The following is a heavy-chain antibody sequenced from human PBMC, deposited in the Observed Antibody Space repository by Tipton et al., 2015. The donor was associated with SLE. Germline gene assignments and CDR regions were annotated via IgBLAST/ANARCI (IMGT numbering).Heavy chain of an antibody. J-gene: IGHJ4*02. CDR3: ARTSFLGTCPGGLCYRYSFDS. CDR1: NGSISHQY. V-gene: IGHV4-59*11. D-gene: IGHD2-8*02. CDR2: VYSTGST. Sequence: TLSLTCAVSNGSISHQYWSWIRQPPGKGLEWIGYVYSTGSTTYNPSLKSRVTISVDTSKNQFSLKLTSVTAADTAVYFCARTSFLGTCPGGLCYRYSFDSWGQGMLVAVSS.